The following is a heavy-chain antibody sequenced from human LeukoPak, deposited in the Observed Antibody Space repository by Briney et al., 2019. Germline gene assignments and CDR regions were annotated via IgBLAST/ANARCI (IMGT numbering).Heavy chain of an antibody. J-gene: IGHJ4*02. D-gene: IGHD3-16*01. CDR2: IYYSGST. CDR1: GGSISTSNYY. Sequence: SETLSLTCTVSGGSISTSNYYWGWIRQPPGKGLEWIGSIYYSGSTYYNPSLKSRVTISVDTSKNQFSLKLSSVTAADTAVYYCARHLALGYYFDYWGQGTLVTVSS. CDR3: ARHLALGYYFDY. V-gene: IGHV4-39*01.